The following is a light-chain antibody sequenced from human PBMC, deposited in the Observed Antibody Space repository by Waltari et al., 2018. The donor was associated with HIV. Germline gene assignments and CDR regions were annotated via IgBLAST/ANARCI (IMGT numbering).Light chain of an antibody. Sequence: QSALTQPPSVSGSPGQSVTISCIGTSSDIGSFDHVSWFQQPPGSAPKLLIFGVSNRPEGVPVHCSGSKSGSTASLTISGLQAEDEADYYCSSYRASITLLFGGGTKLTVL. CDR1: SSDIGSFDH. V-gene: IGLV2-18*02. CDR2: GVS. J-gene: IGLJ3*02. CDR3: SSYRASITLL.